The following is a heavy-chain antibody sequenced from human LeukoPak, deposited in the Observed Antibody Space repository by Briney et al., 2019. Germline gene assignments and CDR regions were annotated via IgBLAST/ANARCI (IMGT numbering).Heavy chain of an antibody. CDR1: GGSISRGGDY. V-gene: IGHV4-31*03. Sequence: SETLSLTCTVAGGSISRGGDYSSWIRQHPGKGLEWIGYIYYSGSTYYNPSLKSRVTISVDTSKNQFSLKLSSVTAADTAVYYCASEPEYYYHSSGYKTENYDYWGQGTLVTVSS. CDR2: IYYSGST. CDR3: ASEPEYYYHSSGYKTENYDY. J-gene: IGHJ4*02. D-gene: IGHD3-22*01.